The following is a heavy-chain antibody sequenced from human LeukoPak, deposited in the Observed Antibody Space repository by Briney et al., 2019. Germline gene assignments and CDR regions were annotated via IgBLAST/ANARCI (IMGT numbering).Heavy chain of an antibody. J-gene: IGHJ4*02. D-gene: IGHD3-22*01. Sequence: ASVKVSCKASGYTFTGYYMHWVRQAPGQGLEWMGWINPNSGGTNYAQKFQGRVTMTRDTSISTAYMELSRLRSDDTAVYYCAGGYYDSSGYAHDYWGQGTLVTVSS. CDR1: GYTFTGYY. CDR3: AGGYYDSSGYAHDY. CDR2: INPNSGGT. V-gene: IGHV1-2*02.